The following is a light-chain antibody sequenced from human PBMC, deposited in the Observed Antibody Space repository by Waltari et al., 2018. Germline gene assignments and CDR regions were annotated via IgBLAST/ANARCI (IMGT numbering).Light chain of an antibody. CDR2: GAS. J-gene: IGKJ4*01. Sequence: EIVLTQSPGTLSVSPGDRVTFSCRSSQTITGSWLTWYHQKPGQAPRLLIYGASNRAPGIPDRFSGSGSGTDFTLTISRLEPEDSAVYYCQQYDGSVVTFGGGTKVEIK. CDR3: QQYDGSVVT. CDR1: QTITGSW. V-gene: IGKV3-20*01.